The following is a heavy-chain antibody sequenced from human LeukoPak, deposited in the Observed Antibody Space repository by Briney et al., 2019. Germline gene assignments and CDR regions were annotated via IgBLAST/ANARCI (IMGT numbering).Heavy chain of an antibody. Sequence: SGGSLRLSCTVSGFTVSSNSMSWVRQAPGKGLEWVSFIYSDNTHYSDSVKGRFTISRDNSKNTLYLQMNSLRAEDTAVYYCARGQKYRNGYTVTELGSGYFAYWGQGTLVTVSS. CDR1: GFTVSSNS. D-gene: IGHD5-18*01. CDR3: ARGQKYRNGYTVTELGSGYFAY. CDR2: IYSDNT. J-gene: IGHJ4*02. V-gene: IGHV3-53*01.